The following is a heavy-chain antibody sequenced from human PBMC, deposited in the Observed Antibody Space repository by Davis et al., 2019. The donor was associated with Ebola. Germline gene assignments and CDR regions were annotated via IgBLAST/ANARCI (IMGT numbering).Heavy chain of an antibody. V-gene: IGHV3-23*01. CDR3: AKGDGSGSYYSLLGV. J-gene: IGHJ6*02. CDR2: ISGSGGST. Sequence: GESLKISCAASGFTFSGSAMHWVRQAPGKGLEWVSAISGSGGSTYYADSVKGRFTISRDNAKNSLYLQMNSLRAEDTALYYCAKGDGSGSYYSLLGVWGQGTTVTVSS. D-gene: IGHD3-10*01. CDR1: GFTFSGSA.